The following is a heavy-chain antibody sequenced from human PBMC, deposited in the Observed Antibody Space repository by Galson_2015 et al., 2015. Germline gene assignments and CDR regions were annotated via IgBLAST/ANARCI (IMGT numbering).Heavy chain of an antibody. CDR3: ARGRAWFDY. Sequence: SLRLSCAASGFTFGDYHMTWIRQAPGKGLEWVSYISSRGSTIYYADSLKGRFTISRDNAKNSLYLQMDSLRAEDTAVYYCARGRAWFDYWGQGTLVTVSS. V-gene: IGHV3-11*01. J-gene: IGHJ4*02. CDR2: ISSRGSTI. CDR1: GFTFGDYH.